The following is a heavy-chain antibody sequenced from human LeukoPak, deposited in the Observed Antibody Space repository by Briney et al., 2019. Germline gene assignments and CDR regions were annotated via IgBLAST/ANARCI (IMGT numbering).Heavy chain of an antibody. Sequence: PSETLSLTCSVSGDSISSRNSYWCWIRQARGKGLEWIGSMYYSGNTYYNPSRRSRLTMSVDTSNNQFPLKLSSVTAADTAAYYCARYPKSYSNGWIAFDIWGQGTMVTVSS. D-gene: IGHD6-19*01. J-gene: IGHJ3*02. CDR2: MYYSGNT. CDR1: GDSISSRNSY. CDR3: ARYPKSYSNGWIAFDI. V-gene: IGHV4-39*01.